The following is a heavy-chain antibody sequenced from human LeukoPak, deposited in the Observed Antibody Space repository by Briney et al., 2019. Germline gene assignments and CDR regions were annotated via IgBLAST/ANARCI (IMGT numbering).Heavy chain of an antibody. CDR3: ARGDIVVVPAATENFNWFDP. J-gene: IGHJ5*02. Sequence: SETLSLTCTISGGSTSRRSYYWGWIRQPPGKGLEWIGSIYYSGSTYYNPSLKSRVTISVDTSKNQFSLKLSSVTAADTAVYYCARGDIVVVPAATENFNWFDPWGQGTLVTVSS. CDR1: GGSTSRRSYY. CDR2: IYYSGST. D-gene: IGHD2-2*01. V-gene: IGHV4-39*01.